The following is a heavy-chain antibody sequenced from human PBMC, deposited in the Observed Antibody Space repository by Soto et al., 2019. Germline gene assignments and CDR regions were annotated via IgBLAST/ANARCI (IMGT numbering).Heavy chain of an antibody. V-gene: IGHV5-51*01. D-gene: IGHD4-17*01. CDR3: ARHGFYGDYASNYFDP. CDR1: GNNFSPYW. CDR2: IYPGDSDT. J-gene: IGHJ5*02. Sequence: PWESLTIPCTCSGNNFSPYWIALVRQMPGKGLEYMGIIYPGDSDTRYSPSFQGQDTFSADKSINTAYLQWSSLKASDTAMYYCARHGFYGDYASNYFDPWGQGTLVTVS.